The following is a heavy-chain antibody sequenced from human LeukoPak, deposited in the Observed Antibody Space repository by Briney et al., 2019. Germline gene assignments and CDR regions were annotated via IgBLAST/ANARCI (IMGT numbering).Heavy chain of an antibody. Sequence: PSETLSLTCSVSGYSISYGYFWAWIRQPPGKGLEWIGSVYHSGSTHYTPSFKSRVTISLDTPKNHFSLKLTSVTAADTAVYFCASLTRDGYHFEWWGRGTLVTVSS. CDR1: GYSISYGYF. V-gene: IGHV4-38-2*02. J-gene: IGHJ4*02. D-gene: IGHD6-13*01. CDR2: VYHSGST. CDR3: ASLTRDGYHFEW.